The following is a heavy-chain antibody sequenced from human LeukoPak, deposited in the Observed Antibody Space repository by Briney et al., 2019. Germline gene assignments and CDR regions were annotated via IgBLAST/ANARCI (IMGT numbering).Heavy chain of an antibody. J-gene: IGHJ4*02. CDR1: GFTFSSFG. CDR2: ISSDGTNK. V-gene: IGHV3-30*18. Sequence: GRSLRLSCAASGFTFSSFGMHWVRQAPGKGLDWVAVISSDGTNKHYADSVKGRFTISRDNSKNTLSLQMNSLRPEGTAVYFCAKDQAAFGDYDFDYWGQGTLVTVSP. CDR3: AKDQAAFGDYDFDY. D-gene: IGHD4-17*01.